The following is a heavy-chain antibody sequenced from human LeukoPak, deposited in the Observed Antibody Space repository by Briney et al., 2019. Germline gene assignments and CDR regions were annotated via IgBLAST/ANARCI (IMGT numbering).Heavy chain of an antibody. J-gene: IGHJ4*02. Sequence: PGGSLRLSCAASGFTFSGYRINWVRQAPGKGLEWVSSISSSSTYIYYADSLKGRFTISRDNAKNSLYLQMNSLRAEDTAVYYCAKYHGSRSRYFDYWGQGTLVTVSS. V-gene: IGHV3-21*01. D-gene: IGHD3-10*01. CDR2: ISSSSTYI. CDR3: AKYHGSRSRYFDY. CDR1: GFTFSGYR.